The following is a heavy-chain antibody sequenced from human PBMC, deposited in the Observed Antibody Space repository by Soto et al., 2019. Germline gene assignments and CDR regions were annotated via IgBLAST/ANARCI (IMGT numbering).Heavy chain of an antibody. CDR3: ARDLSMRWLRSDAFDI. Sequence: QVQLVESGGGLVKPGGSLRLSCAASGFTFSDYYMSWIRQAPGKGREWVSYISSSGSTIYYADSVKGRFTISRDNAKNSLYLQMNSLRAEDTAEYYCARDLSMRWLRSDAFDIWGQGTMVTVSS. CDR1: GFTFSDYY. CDR2: ISSSGSTI. V-gene: IGHV3-11*01. J-gene: IGHJ3*02. D-gene: IGHD5-12*01.